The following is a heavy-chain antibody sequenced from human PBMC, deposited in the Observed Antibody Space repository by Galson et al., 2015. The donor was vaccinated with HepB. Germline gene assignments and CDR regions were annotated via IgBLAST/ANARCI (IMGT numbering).Heavy chain of an antibody. D-gene: IGHD2-15*01. Sequence: SLRLSCAASGFTFSSYSMNWVRQAPGKGLEWVSSISSSSSYIYYADSVKGRFTISRDNAKNSLYLQMNSLRAEDTAVYYCARDRAYCSGGSCPRSYYYYYYGMDVLGQGTTVTVYS. V-gene: IGHV3-21*01. CDR2: ISSSSSYI. CDR3: ARDRAYCSGGSCPRSYYYYYYGMDV. CDR1: GFTFSSYS. J-gene: IGHJ6*02.